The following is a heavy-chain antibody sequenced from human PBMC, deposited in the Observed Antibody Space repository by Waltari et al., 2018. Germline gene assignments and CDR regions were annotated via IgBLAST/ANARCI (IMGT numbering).Heavy chain of an antibody. CDR3: TRVGYDILTGYYNSLDY. D-gene: IGHD3-9*01. CDR1: GFTFGDYA. Sequence: EVQLVESGGGLVQPGRSLRLSCTASGFTFGDYAMSWVRQVPGKGLEWVGFIRSKAYGGTTEYAASVKGRFTISRDDSKSIAYLQMNSLKTEDTAVYYCTRVGYDILTGYYNSLDYWGQGTLVTVSS. CDR2: IRSKAYGGTT. V-gene: IGHV3-49*04. J-gene: IGHJ4*02.